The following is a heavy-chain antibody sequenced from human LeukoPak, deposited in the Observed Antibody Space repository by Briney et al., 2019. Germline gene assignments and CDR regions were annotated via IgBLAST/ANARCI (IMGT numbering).Heavy chain of an antibody. V-gene: IGHV1-2*02. Sequence: ASVKVSCKASGYTFTGYYMHWVRQAPGQGLEWMGWINPNSGGTNYAQKFQGRDTMTRDMSTTTDYMELSSLRSEDTAVYYCARDNSVGDIAWWFDPWGQGTLVTVSP. CDR2: INPNSGGT. D-gene: IGHD3-16*02. CDR3: ARDNSVGDIAWWFDP. CDR1: GYTFTGYY. J-gene: IGHJ5*02.